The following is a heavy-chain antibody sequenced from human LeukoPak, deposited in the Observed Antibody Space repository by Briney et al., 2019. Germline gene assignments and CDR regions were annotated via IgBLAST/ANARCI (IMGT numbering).Heavy chain of an antibody. CDR3: AREQGSSREFDY. D-gene: IGHD6-6*01. CDR2: ISAYNGNT. Sequence: GASVKVSCXASGYTFTSYGISWVRLARGQGLEWMGWISAYNGNTNYAQKLQGRVTMTTDTSTSTAYMELRSLRSDDTAVYYCAREQGSSREFDYWAREPWSPSPQ. J-gene: IGHJ4*02. V-gene: IGHV1-18*01. CDR1: GYTFTSYG.